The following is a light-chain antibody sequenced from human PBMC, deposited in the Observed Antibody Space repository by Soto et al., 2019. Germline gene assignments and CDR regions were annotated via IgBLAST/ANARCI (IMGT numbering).Light chain of an antibody. CDR1: QGISSA. V-gene: IGKV1-13*02. CDR3: QEYNTCPGA. J-gene: IGKJ1*01. CDR2: DAS. Sequence: AIQLTQSPSSLSASVVDRVTITCRASQGISSALAWYQQKPGKAPKLLLYDASTLHSGVPSRFSVSGSGTDFTLAMSRLHSDDFATYCCQEYNTCPGAVGQGTKVDIK.